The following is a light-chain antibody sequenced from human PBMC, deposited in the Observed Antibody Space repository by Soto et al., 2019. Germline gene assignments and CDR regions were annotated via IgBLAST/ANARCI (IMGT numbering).Light chain of an antibody. V-gene: IGKV1-27*01. CDR3: QKYNSAPLT. CDR2: SAS. J-gene: IGKJ4*01. CDR1: QGIRTY. Sequence: IHLTQSPSSLSASVRDRVTIPCRASQGIRTYLAWYQQKKGKAPKLLIYSASTLQSGVPSRFSGSGYGTDFNLTISSLQTEDVATYYCQKYNSAPLTFGGGTKVDIK.